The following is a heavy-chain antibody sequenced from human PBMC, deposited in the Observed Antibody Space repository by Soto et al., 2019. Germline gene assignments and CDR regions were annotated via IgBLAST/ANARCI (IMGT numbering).Heavy chain of an antibody. J-gene: IGHJ4*02. CDR3: ARDGAYGDYPYYFDY. D-gene: IGHD4-17*01. Sequence: GASVKVSCKASGGTFSSYTISWVRQAPGQGLEWMGRIIPILGIANYAQKFQGRVTITADKSTSTAYMELSSLRSEDTAVYYCARDGAYGDYPYYFDYWGQGTLVTVSS. CDR2: IIPILGIA. V-gene: IGHV1-69*04. CDR1: GGTFSSYT.